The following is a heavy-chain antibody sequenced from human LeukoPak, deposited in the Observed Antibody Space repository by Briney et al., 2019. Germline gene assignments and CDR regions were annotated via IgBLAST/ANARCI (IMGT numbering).Heavy chain of an antibody. CDR2: VYYTGST. Sequence: PSETLSLTCTVSGGSINSYYWTWIRQSPGKGLEWIGYVYYTGSTSYNPSLKSRVTISVDTSKNQFSLNLRSLIAADTAVYFCARATQNYYFYYYMDVWGEGTTVTISS. CDR3: ARATQNYYFYYYMDV. J-gene: IGHJ6*03. CDR1: GGSINSYY. V-gene: IGHV4-59*01.